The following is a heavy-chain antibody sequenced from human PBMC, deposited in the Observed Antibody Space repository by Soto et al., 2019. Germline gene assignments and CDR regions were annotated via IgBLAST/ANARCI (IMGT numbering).Heavy chain of an antibody. CDR1: GGSISSSNW. CDR3: ARAYSNTWYIYDY. J-gene: IGHJ4*02. CDR2: IYDNDTT. V-gene: IGHV4-4*02. D-gene: IGHD6-13*01. Sequence: QVQLQESGPGLVKPSGTLSLTCAVSGGSISSSNWWTWVRQPPGKGLEWIGEIYDNDTTNYKPSLKSRVTMSVDKSKNQFSLRLSSVTAADTAVYYCARAYSNTWYIYDYWGQGTLVTVSS.